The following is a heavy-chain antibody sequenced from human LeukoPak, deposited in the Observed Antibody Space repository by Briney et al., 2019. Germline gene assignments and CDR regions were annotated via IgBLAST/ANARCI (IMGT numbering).Heavy chain of an antibody. CDR2: ISGSSSNT. D-gene: IGHD3-16*01. Sequence: ASVKVSCKAYGYTFMSHGISWVRQAPGQGLEWMGWISGSSSNTNYAQRLQGRVTMTTDTSTTTAYMELRRLRSDDTAVYDCARATGTWGHDGFDIWGQGTMVTVSS. CDR1: GYTFMSHG. J-gene: IGHJ3*02. V-gene: IGHV1-18*01. CDR3: ARATGTWGHDGFDI.